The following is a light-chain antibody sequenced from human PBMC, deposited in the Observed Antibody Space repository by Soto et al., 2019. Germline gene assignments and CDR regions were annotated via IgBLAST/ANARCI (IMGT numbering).Light chain of an antibody. Sequence: EKVMTQSPATLSVSPGERVTLSCRASQSVSSNLAWYQQKPGQAPRLLIYGASTRATGIPARFSGSGSGTEFTLTISSLQSEDFAVYYCQQYHDWPFTFGQGTKLETK. J-gene: IGKJ2*01. V-gene: IGKV3-15*01. CDR3: QQYHDWPFT. CDR1: QSVSSN. CDR2: GAS.